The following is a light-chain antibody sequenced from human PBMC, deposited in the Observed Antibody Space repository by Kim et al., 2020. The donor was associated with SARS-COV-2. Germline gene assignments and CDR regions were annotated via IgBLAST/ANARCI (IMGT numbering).Light chain of an antibody. Sequence: VALGQKVRSTCQGDSLRSYYATWYQQKPGQAPILVIYGKNNRPSGIPDRFSGSGSGNTASLTITGTQAGDEADYYCNSRDSNDNVVFGGGTQLTVL. CDR1: SLRSYY. J-gene: IGLJ2*01. CDR2: GKN. V-gene: IGLV3-19*01. CDR3: NSRDSNDNVV.